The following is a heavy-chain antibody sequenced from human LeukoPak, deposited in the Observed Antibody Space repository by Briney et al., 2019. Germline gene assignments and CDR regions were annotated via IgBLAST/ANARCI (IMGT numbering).Heavy chain of an antibody. D-gene: IGHD6-6*01. CDR3: AKEQSSSGFFDY. J-gene: IGHJ4*02. CDR2: ISGRGDRT. V-gene: IGHV3-23*01. CDR1: GFTFSSYA. Sequence: PGGSLRLSCAASGFTFSSYAMSWVRQAPGKGLEWVSAISGRGDRTYYADSVKGRFTISRDNSKKTLYLQMNSLRAEDTAVYYCAKEQSSSGFFDYWGQGTLVTVSS.